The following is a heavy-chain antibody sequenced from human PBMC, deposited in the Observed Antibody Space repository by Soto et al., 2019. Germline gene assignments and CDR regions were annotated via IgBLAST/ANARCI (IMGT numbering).Heavy chain of an antibody. CDR2: ISWNGGTT. Sequence: LRLSCAASGFCFDDFAMHWVRQAPGRGLEWVAVISWNGGTTIYADSVKRRFSVSRDKSKNYLFLKMDSLRPEDTALYYCSRHIQAIGKSTLHRFGFWGQGTNVTVSS. V-gene: IGHV3-9*01. CDR3: SRHIQAIGKSTLHRFGF. CDR1: GFCFDDFA. J-gene: IGHJ4*02. D-gene: IGHD3-10*01.